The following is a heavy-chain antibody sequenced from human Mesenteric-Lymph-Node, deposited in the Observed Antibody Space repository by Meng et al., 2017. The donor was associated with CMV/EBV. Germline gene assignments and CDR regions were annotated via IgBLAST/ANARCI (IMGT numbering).Heavy chain of an antibody. CDR1: GYTFTGYY. J-gene: IGHJ5*02. CDR2: ITPSGGST. V-gene: IGHV1-46*01. CDR3: ASSTSSLGTFDP. D-gene: IGHD2-2*01. Sequence: ASVKVSCKASGYTFTGYYMHWVRQAPGQGLKWMGIITPSGGSTSYAQKFQGRVTMTRDTSASTVYMELSSLRSEDTAVYYCASSTSSLGTFDPWGQGTLVTVSS.